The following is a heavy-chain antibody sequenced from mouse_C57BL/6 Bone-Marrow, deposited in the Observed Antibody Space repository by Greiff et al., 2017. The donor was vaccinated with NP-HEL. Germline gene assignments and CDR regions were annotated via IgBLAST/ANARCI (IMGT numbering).Heavy chain of an antibody. CDR3: ASVYYYGSSPSYYYAMDY. V-gene: IGHV14-3*01. J-gene: IGHJ4*01. CDR1: GFNIKNTY. D-gene: IGHD1-1*01. CDR2: IDPANGNT. Sequence: VQLQQSVAELVRPGASVKLSCTASGFNIKNTYMHWVKQRPEQGLEWIGRIDPANGNTKYAPKFQGKATITADTSSNTAYLQLSSLTSEDTAIYYCASVYYYGSSPSYYYAMDYWGQGTSVTVSS.